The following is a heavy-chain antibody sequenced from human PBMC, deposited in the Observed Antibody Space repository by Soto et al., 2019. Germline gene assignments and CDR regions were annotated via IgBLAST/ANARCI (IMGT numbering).Heavy chain of an antibody. J-gene: IGHJ4*02. CDR2: IYYSGTT. V-gene: IGHV4-28*01. CDR1: GYSISSSNW. CDR3: ARREIQGPIDY. Sequence: QVQLQESGAGQVKPSDTLSLTCAVSGYSISSSNWWGWIRQRPGKGLEWIGYIYYSGTTYYNPSLKSRVTMSVDTSKNQFSLKLTSVTAVDTAVYYCARREIQGPIDYWGQGTLVTVSS. D-gene: IGHD1-26*01.